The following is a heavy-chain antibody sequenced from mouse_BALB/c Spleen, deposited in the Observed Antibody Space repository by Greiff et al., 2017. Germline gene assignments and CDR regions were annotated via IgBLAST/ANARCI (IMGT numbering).Heavy chain of an antibody. CDR2: IAPGSGST. V-gene: IGHV1S41*01. CDR3: ARLNSLLRPYAMDY. J-gene: IGHJ4*01. D-gene: IGHD1-2*01. Sequence: DLVKPGASVKLSCKASSYTFTSYWINWIKQRPGQGLEWIGRIAPGSGSTYYNEMFKGKATLTVDTSSSTAYIQLSSLSSEDSAVYFCARLNSLLRPYAMDYWGQGTSVTVSS. CDR1: SYTFTSYW.